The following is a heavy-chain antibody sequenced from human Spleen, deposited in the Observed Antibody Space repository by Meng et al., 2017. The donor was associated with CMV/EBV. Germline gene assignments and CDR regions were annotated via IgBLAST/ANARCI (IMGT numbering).Heavy chain of an antibody. D-gene: IGHD6-13*01. Sequence: SGLTFNKYDLNWVRQPPGKGLEWVSFIGTTGDRYYADSVKGRFTISRQNAKNSAYLEMNSLTAGDTAVYYCATSGSSTWANDGFENWGQGTLVTVSS. CDR1: GLTFNKYD. CDR2: IGTTGDR. J-gene: IGHJ4*02. V-gene: IGHV3-13*01. CDR3: ATSGSSTWANDGFEN.